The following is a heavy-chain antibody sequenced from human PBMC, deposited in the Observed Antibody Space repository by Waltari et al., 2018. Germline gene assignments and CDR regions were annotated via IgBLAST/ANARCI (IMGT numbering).Heavy chain of an antibody. J-gene: IGHJ4*02. CDR1: GGSISSHY. CDR2: IYYSVSN. Sequence: QVQLQESVPGLVKPSETLSLTCTVSGGSISSHYWSWIRQPPRKGLEWIGYIYYSVSNSYTPSPKSRDTIAVDTSKNSLSLKRSYVSAADTAVYYCAICVPDCGGQTTPQYYFDYWGQGTLVTVSS. V-gene: IGHV4-59*11. CDR3: AICVPDCGGQTTPQYYFDY. D-gene: IGHD2-21*02.